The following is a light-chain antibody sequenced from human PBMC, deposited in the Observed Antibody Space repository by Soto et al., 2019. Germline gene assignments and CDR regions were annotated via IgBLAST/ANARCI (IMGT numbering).Light chain of an antibody. Sequence: DILITQSPDSLGVSLGARATINFKSSRSVLDSSINKNCLAWYQQKSGQPPHLLIQSASSRESGVPDRFSGRGSGTDFTLTINSVHAEDVAVYSCQQYYSAQLKFGGGNKVDIK. CDR2: SAS. CDR1: RSVLDSSINKNC. V-gene: IGKV4-1*01. CDR3: QQYYSAQLK. J-gene: IGKJ4*01.